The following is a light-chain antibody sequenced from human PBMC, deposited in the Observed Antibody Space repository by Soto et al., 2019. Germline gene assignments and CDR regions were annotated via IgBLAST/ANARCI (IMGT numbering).Light chain of an antibody. V-gene: IGKV3-15*01. J-gene: IGKJ1*01. CDR1: QSVSSN. CDR3: QQSNNWPWT. Sequence: EIVMTQSPATLSVSPGERVTLSCRASQSVSSNLAWYQQKPGQAPRLFINGASTRATGVPARFSGSGSGTEFTLTISSLQSEDFAVYHCQQSNNWPWTFGQGTKVEIK. CDR2: GAS.